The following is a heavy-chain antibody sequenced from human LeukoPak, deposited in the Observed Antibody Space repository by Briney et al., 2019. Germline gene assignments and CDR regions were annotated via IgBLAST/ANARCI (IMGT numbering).Heavy chain of an antibody. CDR2: IYHSGST. D-gene: IGHD3-10*01. Sequence: SETLSLTCSVSGYSISSGYYWGWIRQPPGKGLEWIGNIYHSGSTYYNPSLKSRVTISVDTSKNQFSLKLSSVTAADTAVYYCARAIAAFGELSTPILFDPWGQGTLVTVSS. CDR1: GYSISSGYY. J-gene: IGHJ5*02. V-gene: IGHV4-38-2*02. CDR3: ARAIAAFGELSTPILFDP.